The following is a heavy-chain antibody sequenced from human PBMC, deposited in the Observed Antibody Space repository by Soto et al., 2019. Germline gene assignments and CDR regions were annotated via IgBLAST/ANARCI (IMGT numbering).Heavy chain of an antibody. Sequence: GGSLRLSCAASGFIFDSYVMTWVRQAPGKGLDWVSSISGHGDSTYFADSMKGRFTISRDNSKNTLHLQMNSLRADDTAVYYCAKVRTDYYFDYWGQGTLVTVLL. CDR3: AKVRTDYYFDY. V-gene: IGHV3-23*01. CDR2: ISGHGDST. D-gene: IGHD3-10*01. J-gene: IGHJ4*02. CDR1: GFIFDSYV.